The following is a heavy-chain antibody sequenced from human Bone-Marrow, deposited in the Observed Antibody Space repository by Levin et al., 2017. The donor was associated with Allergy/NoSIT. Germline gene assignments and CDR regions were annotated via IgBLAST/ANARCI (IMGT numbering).Heavy chain of an antibody. CDR1: GLTLDDYS. CDR2: ISWDGGKT. CDR3: AKETSAFGMLKDGLAV. Sequence: GGSLRLSCVASGLTLDDYSMFWVRQAPGKGLEWISFISWDGGKTHYSDSVRGRFTMSRDKSENSVFLQMSSLRNEDTASYYCAKETSAFGMLKDGLAVWGQGTTVIVSS. V-gene: IGHV3-43*01. D-gene: IGHD3-16*01. J-gene: IGHJ6*02.